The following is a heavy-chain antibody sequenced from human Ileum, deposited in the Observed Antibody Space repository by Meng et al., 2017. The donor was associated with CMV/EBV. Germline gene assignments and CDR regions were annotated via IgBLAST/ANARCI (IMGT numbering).Heavy chain of an antibody. CDR3: ARGQYYLYYDFMDV. D-gene: IGHD3-16*01. V-gene: IGHV1-18*01. J-gene: IGHJ6*02. Sequence: ASVKVSCKASGYSFTSYGINWVRQAPGQGLEWMGWISAYDGNTKSAQKFQGRVTVTTDTSTNTAYMELRSLRSDDTAVYYCARGQYYLYYDFMDVWGQGTTVTVYS. CDR2: ISAYDGNT. CDR1: GYSFTSYG.